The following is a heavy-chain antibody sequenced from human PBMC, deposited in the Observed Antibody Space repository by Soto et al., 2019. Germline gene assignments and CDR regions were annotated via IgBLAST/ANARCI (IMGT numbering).Heavy chain of an antibody. Sequence: GGSLRLSCAASGFTFDDYAMHWVRQAPGKGLEWVSGISWNSGSIGYADSVKGRFTISRDNAKNSLYLQMNSLRAEDTALYYCAKDGGSGSYYYYGMDVWGQRTTVTVSS. V-gene: IGHV3-9*01. CDR1: GFTFDDYA. J-gene: IGHJ6*02. CDR2: ISWNSGSI. D-gene: IGHD3-10*01. CDR3: AKDGGSGSYYYYGMDV.